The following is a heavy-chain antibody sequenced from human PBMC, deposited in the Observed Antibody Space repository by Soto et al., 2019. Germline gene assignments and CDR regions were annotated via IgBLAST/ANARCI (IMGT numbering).Heavy chain of an antibody. J-gene: IGHJ4*02. V-gene: IGHV4-30-4*01. CDR3: ARDRGNSPDYFDY. CDR2: IYYSGRT. Sequence: SETLSLTCTVSGGSINSDAYYWSWIRQPPGKGLEWIGHIYYSGRTYYNPSLESRLTISLDTSKNQFSLRLRSVNASDTAVYYCARDRGNSPDYFDYWGQGTLVTVSS. D-gene: IGHD1-1*01. CDR1: GGSINSDAYY.